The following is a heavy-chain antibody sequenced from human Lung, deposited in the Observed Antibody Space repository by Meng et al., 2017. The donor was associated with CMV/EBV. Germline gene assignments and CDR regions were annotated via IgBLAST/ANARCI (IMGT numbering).Heavy chain of an antibody. CDR3: ARRLGGYSYGYIFDY. V-gene: IGHV3-11*06. CDR1: GFTFSDYY. Sequence: QVQLVESGGGLVKPGGSXXXXCAASGFTFSDYYISWIRQAPGKGLEWVSYISSSSSYTNYADSVKGRFTISRDNAKNSLYLQMNSLRAEDTAVYYCARRLGGYSYGYIFDYWGQGTRVTVSS. D-gene: IGHD5-18*01. CDR2: ISSSSSYT. J-gene: IGHJ4*02.